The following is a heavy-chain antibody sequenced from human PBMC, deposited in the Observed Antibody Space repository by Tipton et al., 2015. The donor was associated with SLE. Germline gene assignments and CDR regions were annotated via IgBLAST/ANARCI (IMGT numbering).Heavy chain of an antibody. CDR2: IYSGGST. D-gene: IGHD6-6*01. Sequence: SLRLSCAASGFTFSSYSMNWVRQAPGKGLEWVSVIYSGGSTYYPGSVKGRFTISRENAKNSLYLQMNSLRDGDTVVYYCARVYSTSSTYWFFDLWGRGTLVTVSS. V-gene: IGHV3-13*01. CDR3: ARVYSTSSTYWFFDL. CDR1: GFTFSSYS. J-gene: IGHJ2*01.